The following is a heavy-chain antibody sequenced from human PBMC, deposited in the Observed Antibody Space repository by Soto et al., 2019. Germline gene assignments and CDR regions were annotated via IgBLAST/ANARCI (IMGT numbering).Heavy chain of an antibody. CDR3: ARGWDYYYGMDF. V-gene: IGHV1-8*01. Sequence: GASVKASSKAPGYPSTSHDTNLVRQATGQGLEWMGWMNPNSGNTGYAQKFQGRVTMTRNTSISTAYMELSSLRSEGTAVYYCARGWDYYYGMDFWGQGTTVPVSS. CDR1: GYPSTSHD. J-gene: IGHJ6*01. CDR2: MNPNSGNT.